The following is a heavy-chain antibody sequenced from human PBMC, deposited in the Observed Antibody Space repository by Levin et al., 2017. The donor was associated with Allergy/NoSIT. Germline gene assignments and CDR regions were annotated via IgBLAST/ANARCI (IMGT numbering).Heavy chain of an antibody. CDR1: GFTFSSYG. CDR2: IWYDGSNK. D-gene: IGHD5-12*01. Sequence: QSGGSLRLSCAASGFTFSSYGMHWVRQAPGKGLEWVAVIWYDGSNKYYADSVKGRFTISRDNSKNTLYLQMNSLRAEDTAVYYCASLMWGSGYDSPSYYYYYYMDVWGKGTTVTVSS. V-gene: IGHV3-33*01. J-gene: IGHJ6*03. CDR3: ASLMWGSGYDSPSYYYYYYMDV.